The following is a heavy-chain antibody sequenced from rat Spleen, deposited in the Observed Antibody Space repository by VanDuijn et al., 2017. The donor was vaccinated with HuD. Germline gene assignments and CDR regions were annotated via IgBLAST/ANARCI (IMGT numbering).Heavy chain of an antibody. CDR1: GFTFSDYY. D-gene: IGHD5-1*01. Sequence: EVQLVESGGGLVQPGRSLKLSCAASGFTFSDYYMAWVRQAPKKGLEWVAAIISGGSNTYYPDSVKGRFTVSRDNAKSTLYLQMDSLRSEDTATYYCAKRGVTGSPFDYWGQGVMVTVSS. J-gene: IGHJ2*01. CDR2: IISGGSNT. CDR3: AKRGVTGSPFDY. V-gene: IGHV5-25*01.